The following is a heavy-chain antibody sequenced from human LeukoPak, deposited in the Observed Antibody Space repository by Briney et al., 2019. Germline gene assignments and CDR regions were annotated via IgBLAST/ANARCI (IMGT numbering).Heavy chain of an antibody. J-gene: IGHJ5*02. CDR3: ARVGRGYSDRWWFDP. CDR2: IIPILGIA. V-gene: IGHV1-69*10. D-gene: IGHD5-18*01. CDR1: GGTFSSYT. Sequence: SVKVSCKASGGTFSSYTISWVRQAPGQGLEWMGRIIPILGIAKYAQKLEGRVTITADKSTSTAYMELSSLRSEDTAGYYCARVGRGYSDRWWFDPWGQGTLVTVSS.